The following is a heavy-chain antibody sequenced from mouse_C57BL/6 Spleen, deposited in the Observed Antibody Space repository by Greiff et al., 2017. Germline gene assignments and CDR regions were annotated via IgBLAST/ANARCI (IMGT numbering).Heavy chain of an antibody. CDR3: TGITTRGAAFAY. D-gene: IGHD2-4*01. Sequence: VQLKQSGAELVRPGASVKLSCTASGFNIKDYYMHWVKQRPEQGLEWIGRIDPEDGDTEYAPKFQGKATMTADTSSNTAYLQLSSLTSEDTAVYYCTGITTRGAAFAYWGQGTLVTVSA. V-gene: IGHV14-1*01. CDR2: IDPEDGDT. CDR1: GFNIKDYY. J-gene: IGHJ3*01.